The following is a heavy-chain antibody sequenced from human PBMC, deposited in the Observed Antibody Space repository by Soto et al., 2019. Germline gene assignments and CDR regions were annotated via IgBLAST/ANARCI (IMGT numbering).Heavy chain of an antibody. CDR1: GGSISSGGYY. D-gene: IGHD2-15*01. Sequence: QVQLQESGPGLVKPSQTLSLTCTVSGGSISSGGYYWSWIRQHPGKGLEWIGYIYYSGSTYYNPSLKSRVTISVDTSKNQFSLKLSSVTAADTAVYYCARGTVAATPSYYGMDVWGQGTTVTVSS. CDR2: IYYSGST. J-gene: IGHJ6*02. V-gene: IGHV4-31*03. CDR3: ARGTVAATPSYYGMDV.